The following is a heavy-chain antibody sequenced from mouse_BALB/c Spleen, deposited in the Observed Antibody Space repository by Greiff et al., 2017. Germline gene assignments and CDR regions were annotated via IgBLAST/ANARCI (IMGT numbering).Heavy chain of an antibody. CDR3: SRVLYYYGSNFYYYAMDY. CDR1: GFTFTDYY. D-gene: IGHD1-1*01. Sequence: EVKLLESGGGLVQPGGSLRLSCATSGFTFTDYYMSWVRQPPGKALEWLGFIRNKANGYTTEYSASVKGRFTISRDNSQSILYLQMNTLRAEDSATYYSSRVLYYYGSNFYYYAMDYWGQGTSVTVSS. J-gene: IGHJ4*01. V-gene: IGHV7-3*02. CDR2: IRNKANGYTT.